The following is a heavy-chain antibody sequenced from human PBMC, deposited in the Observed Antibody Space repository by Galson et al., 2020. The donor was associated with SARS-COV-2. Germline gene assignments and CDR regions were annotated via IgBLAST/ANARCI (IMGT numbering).Heavy chain of an antibody. CDR3: ARGDCTTTNCYRNWFDP. J-gene: IGHJ5*02. CDR1: GFTFSTSA. D-gene: IGHD2-2*01. Sequence: ETGGSLRLSCAASGFTFSTSAMHWVRQAPGKGLEWVAVISYDGNSKYYADSVKGRFTVSRDNSKNTLYVQMNSLRAEDTAVYYCARGDCTTTNCYRNWFDPWGQGTLVIVSS. V-gene: IGHV3-30-3*01. CDR2: ISYDGNSK.